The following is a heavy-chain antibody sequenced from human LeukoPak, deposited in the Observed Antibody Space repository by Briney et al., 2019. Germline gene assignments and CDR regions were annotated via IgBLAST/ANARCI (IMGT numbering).Heavy chain of an antibody. CDR2: IYPGNSDT. CDR3: AGHRVDNNSPRGMDV. CDR1: GYNFITYW. Sequence: GESLKISCKGSGYNFITYWIGWVRQMPGKGLEWMGIIYPGNSDTRYSPSFQGQVTFSADKSISTAYVQWSSLKASDTAIYYCAGHRVDNNSPRGMDVWGQGTTVTVSS. D-gene: IGHD1-1*01. V-gene: IGHV5-51*01. J-gene: IGHJ6*02.